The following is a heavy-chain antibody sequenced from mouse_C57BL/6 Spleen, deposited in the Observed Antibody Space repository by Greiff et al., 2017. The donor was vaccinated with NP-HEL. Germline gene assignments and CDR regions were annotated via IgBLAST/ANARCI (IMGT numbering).Heavy chain of an antibody. CDR3: ARGIITTVVAPLDY. CDR1: GYTFTSYW. Sequence: VQLQQPGTELVKPGASVKLSCKASGYTFTSYWMHWVKQRPGQGLEWIGNINPSNGGTNYNEKFKSKATLTVDKSSSTAYMQLSSLTSEDSAVYECARGIITTVVAPLDYWGQGTTLTVSS. J-gene: IGHJ2*01. D-gene: IGHD1-1*01. V-gene: IGHV1-53*01. CDR2: INPSNGGT.